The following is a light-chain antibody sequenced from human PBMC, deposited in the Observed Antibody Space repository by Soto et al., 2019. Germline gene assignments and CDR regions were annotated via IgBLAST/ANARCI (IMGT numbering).Light chain of an antibody. CDR3: QQRSNWPPEVT. Sequence: EIVLTQSPDTLSLSPGERATLSCRASQSVRSSLAWYQQKPGQAPRLLIYDASNRATGIPARFSGSGSGTDFTLTISSLEPEDFAGYYWQQRSNWPPEVTFGPGTKVDIK. CDR2: DAS. V-gene: IGKV3-11*01. J-gene: IGKJ3*01. CDR1: QSVRSS.